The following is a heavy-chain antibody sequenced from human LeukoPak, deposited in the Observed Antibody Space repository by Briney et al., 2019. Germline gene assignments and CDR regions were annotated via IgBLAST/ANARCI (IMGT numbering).Heavy chain of an antibody. CDR2: ISAYSGNT. J-gene: IGHJ3*02. D-gene: IGHD2-15*01. CDR3: AREKVVVDAKAGSEARSGAFEI. CDR1: GYTFTSYG. V-gene: IGHV1-18*01. Sequence: VASVKVSCKASGYTFTSYGISWVRQAPGQGLEWMGWISAYSGNTNYAQKLQGRVTMTTDTSTSTAYMELRSLRSDDTAVYYCAREKVVVDAKAGSEARSGAFEIWGQGTMVTVSS.